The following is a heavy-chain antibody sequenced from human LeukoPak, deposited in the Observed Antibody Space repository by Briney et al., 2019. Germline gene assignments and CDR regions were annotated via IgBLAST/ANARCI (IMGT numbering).Heavy chain of an antibody. CDR2: INPSGGST. CDR1: GYTFTSYY. D-gene: IGHD3-10*01. J-gene: IGHJ5*02. Sequence: GASVKVSCKASGYTFTSYYMHWVRQAPGQGLEWMGIINPSGGSTSYAQKFQGRVTMTRDTSTSTVYMELSSLRSEDTAVYYCARDRRVVRGVITPMGFDPWGQGTLVTVSS. V-gene: IGHV1-46*01. CDR3: ARDRRVVRGVITPMGFDP.